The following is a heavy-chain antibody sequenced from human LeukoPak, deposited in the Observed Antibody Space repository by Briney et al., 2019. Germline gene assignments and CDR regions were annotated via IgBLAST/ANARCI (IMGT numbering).Heavy chain of an antibody. V-gene: IGHV1-69*13. CDR2: IIPIFGTA. CDR1: GGTFSSYA. J-gene: IGHJ5*02. CDR3: ARVGLKEFDP. Sequence: WASVKVSCKASGGTFSSYAISWARQAPGQGLEWMGGIIPIFGTANYAQKFQGRVTITADESTSTAYVELSSLRSEDTAVYYCARVGLKEFDPWGQGTLVTVSS.